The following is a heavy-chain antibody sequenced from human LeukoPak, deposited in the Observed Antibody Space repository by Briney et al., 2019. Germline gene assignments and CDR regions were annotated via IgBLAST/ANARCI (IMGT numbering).Heavy chain of an antibody. CDR1: GGSISSSSYY. CDR2: MYYSGST. CDR3: ARRGELEVFDY. J-gene: IGHJ4*02. Sequence: SETLSLTCTVSGGSISSSSYYWGWIRQPPGKGLEWIGNMYYSGSTYYNPSLKSRVTILVDTSKNQFSLKLNSVTAADTAVYYCARRGELEVFDYWGQGTLVTVSS. V-gene: IGHV4-39*07. D-gene: IGHD1-1*01.